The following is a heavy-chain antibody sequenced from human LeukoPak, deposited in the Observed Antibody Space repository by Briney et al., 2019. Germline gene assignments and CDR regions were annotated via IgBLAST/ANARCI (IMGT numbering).Heavy chain of an antibody. CDR1: GGSISSSSYY. Sequence: SETLSLTCTVSGGSISSSSYYWGWIRQPPGKGLEWIGSIYHSGSTYYNPSLKSRVTISVDTSKNQFSLKLSSVTAADTAVYYCARFGGPHAFDIWGQGTMVTVSS. CDR2: IYHSGST. V-gene: IGHV4-39*07. CDR3: ARFGGPHAFDI. J-gene: IGHJ3*02. D-gene: IGHD3-3*01.